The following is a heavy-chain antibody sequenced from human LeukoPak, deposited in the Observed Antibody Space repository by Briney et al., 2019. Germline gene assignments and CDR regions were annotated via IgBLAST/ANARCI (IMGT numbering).Heavy chain of an antibody. CDR2: ISSSGSTI. CDR1: GFTFSSYA. V-gene: IGHV3-48*04. J-gene: IGHJ6*03. CDR3: ARAPGGYYYMDV. D-gene: IGHD3-16*01. Sequence: PGGSLRLSCAASGFTFSSYAMHWVRQAPGKGLEWVSYISSSGSTIYYADSVKGRFTISRDNAKNSLYLRMNSLRAEDTAVYYCARAPGGYYYMDVWGKGTTVTVSS.